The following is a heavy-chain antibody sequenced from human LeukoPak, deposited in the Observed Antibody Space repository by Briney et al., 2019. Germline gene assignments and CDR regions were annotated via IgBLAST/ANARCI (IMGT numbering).Heavy chain of an antibody. V-gene: IGHV3-7*03. CDR2: IRPDGSEK. Sequence: GGSLRLSCAVSGLTFSSYWMNWVRQAPGKGMEWVANIRPDGSEKYYVDSVKGRFTISRDNAKNSLYLQMNSLRVEDTAVYYCASRMTRAAAPDWGQGTLVTVSS. D-gene: IGHD6-13*01. J-gene: IGHJ4*02. CDR3: ASRMTRAAAPD. CDR1: GLTFSSYW.